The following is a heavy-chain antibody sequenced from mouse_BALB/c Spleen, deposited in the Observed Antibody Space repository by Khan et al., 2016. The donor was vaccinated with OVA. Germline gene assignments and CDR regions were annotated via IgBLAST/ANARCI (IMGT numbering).Heavy chain of an antibody. J-gene: IGHJ2*01. Sequence: EVQLVESGPGLLKPSQSLSLTCTVTGYSITSDYAWNWIRQFPGNKLERMAYISYSGSTTYSPSLRSRIFITRDTSKNQFFLQLKSVTTEDTATYYCANVRLLLRYPDYFDYWGQGTTLTVSS. CDR3: ANVRLLLRYPDYFDY. CDR2: ISYSGST. V-gene: IGHV3-2*02. CDR1: GYSITSDYA. D-gene: IGHD1-1*01.